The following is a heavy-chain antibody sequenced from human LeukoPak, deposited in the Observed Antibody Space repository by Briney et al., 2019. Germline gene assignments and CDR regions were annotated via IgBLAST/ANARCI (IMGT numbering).Heavy chain of an antibody. CDR1: GYTLTAYY. Sequence: ASVKVSCKASGYTLTAYYIYWVRQAPGQGLEWMGRINPNSGGTDYAQNFQGRVTMTRDTSISTAYVELSRLRSDDTAVYYCARGYCSGGTCYLVENWLDPWGQGTLVTVSS. CDR3: ARGYCSGGTCYLVENWLDP. V-gene: IGHV1-2*06. CDR2: INPNSGGT. J-gene: IGHJ5*02. D-gene: IGHD2-15*01.